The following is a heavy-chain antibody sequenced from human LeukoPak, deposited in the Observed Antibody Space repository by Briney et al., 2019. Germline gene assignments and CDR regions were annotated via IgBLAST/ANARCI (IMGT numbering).Heavy chain of an antibody. CDR2: ISGSGGST. J-gene: IGHJ3*02. V-gene: IGHV3-23*01. CDR1: GFTFSSYA. CDR3: AKRLGQRRRNNWNGVGDAFDI. Sequence: GGSLRLSCAASGFTFSSYAMSWVRQAPGKGLEWVSAISGSGGSTYYADSVKGRFTISRDNSKNTLYPRMNSLRAEDTAVYYCAKRLGQRRRNNWNGVGDAFDIWGQGTMVTVSS. D-gene: IGHD1-1*01.